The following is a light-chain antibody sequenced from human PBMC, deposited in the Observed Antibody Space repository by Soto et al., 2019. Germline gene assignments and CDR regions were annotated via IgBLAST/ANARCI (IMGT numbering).Light chain of an antibody. Sequence: EIVMTQSPVTLSLSPGERATLSCRASQSISSDLAWYQQKPGQAPRLLIYGASTRATGVPARFSGSGSGTEFTLSISSLQSEDFAVYYCQQYGSSPSITFGQGTRLEIK. J-gene: IGKJ5*01. CDR3: QQYGSSPSIT. CDR2: GAS. V-gene: IGKV3-15*01. CDR1: QSISSD.